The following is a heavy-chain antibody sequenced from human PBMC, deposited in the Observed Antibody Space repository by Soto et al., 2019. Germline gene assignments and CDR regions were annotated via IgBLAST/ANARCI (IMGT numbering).Heavy chain of an antibody. Sequence: SETLSLTCTVAGGSISSGDYYWSWIRQPPGKGLEWIGYIYYSGSTYYNPSLKSRVTISVDTSKNQFSLKLSSVTAADTAVYYCARDHYVYDILTGYGYYYGMDVWGQGTTVTVSS. D-gene: IGHD3-9*01. CDR3: ARDHYVYDILTGYGYYYGMDV. CDR1: GGSISSGDYY. V-gene: IGHV4-30-4*01. CDR2: IYYSGST. J-gene: IGHJ6*02.